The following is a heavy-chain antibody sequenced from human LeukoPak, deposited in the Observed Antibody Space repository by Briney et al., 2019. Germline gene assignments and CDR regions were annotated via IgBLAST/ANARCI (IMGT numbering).Heavy chain of an antibody. J-gene: IGHJ4*02. V-gene: IGHV1-46*01. CDR3: AKDRSAAAGGDY. D-gene: IGHD6-13*01. CDR2: INPSGGST. Sequence: ASVKVSCKASGYTFTSYYMHWVRQAPGQGLEWMGIINPSGGSTSYAQKFQGRVTMTRDMSTSTVYMELSSLRSEDTAVYYCAKDRSAAAGGDYWGQGTLVTVSS. CDR1: GYTFTSYY.